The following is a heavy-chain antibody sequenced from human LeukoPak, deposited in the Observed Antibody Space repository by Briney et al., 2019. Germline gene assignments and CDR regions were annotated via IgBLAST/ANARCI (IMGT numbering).Heavy chain of an antibody. Sequence: PGGSLRLSCAASGFTFSSYAMSWVRQAPGKGLEWVSAISGSGGSTYYADSVKGRFTISRDNSKNTLYLQMNSLRAEDTAVYYCAKDIKAYYYDSSGYYSFEYYFDYWGQGTLVTVSS. CDR1: GFTFSSYA. CDR3: AKDIKAYYYDSSGYYSFEYYFDY. V-gene: IGHV3-23*01. CDR2: ISGSGGST. D-gene: IGHD3-22*01. J-gene: IGHJ4*02.